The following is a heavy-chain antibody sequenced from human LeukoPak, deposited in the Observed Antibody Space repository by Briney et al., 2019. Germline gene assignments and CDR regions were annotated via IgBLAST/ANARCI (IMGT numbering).Heavy chain of an antibody. CDR2: IWCGGSNK. CDR3: ARDRYDIVVVPAAIPGGGMDV. V-gene: IGHV3-33*01. D-gene: IGHD2-2*01. Sequence: PGRSLRLSCAASGFTFSSYGMHWVRQAPGKGLEWVAVIWCGGSNKYYADSVAGRFTTARDNSKTTLYLHMNSLCVEDRTVYYCARDRYDIVVVPAAIPGGGMDVGGKGTTVTVSS. CDR1: GFTFSSYG. J-gene: IGHJ6*04.